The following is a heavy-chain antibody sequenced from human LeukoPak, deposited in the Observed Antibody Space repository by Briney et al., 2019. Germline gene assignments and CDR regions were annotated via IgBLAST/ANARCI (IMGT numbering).Heavy chain of an antibody. J-gene: IGHJ4*02. Sequence: ASVKVSCKASGGTFSSYAISWVRQAPGQGLEWMGGIIPIFGTANYAQKFQGRVTITTDESTSTAYMELSSLRSEDTAVYYCARGPQAAQTFFDYWGQGTLVTVSS. CDR1: GGTFSSYA. CDR2: IIPIFGTA. CDR3: ARGPQAAQTFFDY. D-gene: IGHD6-6*01. V-gene: IGHV1-69*05.